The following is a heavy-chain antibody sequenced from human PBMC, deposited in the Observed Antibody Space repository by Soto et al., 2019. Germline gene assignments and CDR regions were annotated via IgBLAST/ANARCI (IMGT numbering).Heavy chain of an antibody. Sequence: EVQLVESGGGLVQPGGSLRLSCGASGFTFRTYWLSWVRQVPGKGLEWVATINQDGSEKNYVDSVKGRFTISRDNAKNSLHLQMSSLRAEDTALNYCARDGSTSWYSYDYHGMDVWGQGTTVTVSS. D-gene: IGHD5-18*01. CDR2: INQDGSEK. CDR3: ARDGSTSWYSYDYHGMDV. CDR1: GFTFRTYW. J-gene: IGHJ6*02. V-gene: IGHV3-7*04.